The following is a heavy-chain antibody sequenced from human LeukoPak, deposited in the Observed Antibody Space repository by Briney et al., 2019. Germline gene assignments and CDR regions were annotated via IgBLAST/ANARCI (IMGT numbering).Heavy chain of an antibody. CDR2: ISGSGGST. V-gene: IGHV3-23*01. CDR3: ATGKANSGYDFVFDY. CDR1: GFTFSSYA. Sequence: GGSLRLSCAASGFTFSSYAMSWVRQAPGKGLEWVSAISGSGGSTYYADSVKGRFTISRDNSKNTLYLQMNSLRAEDTAVYYCATGKANSGYDFVFDYWGQGTLVTVSS. D-gene: IGHD5-12*01. J-gene: IGHJ4*02.